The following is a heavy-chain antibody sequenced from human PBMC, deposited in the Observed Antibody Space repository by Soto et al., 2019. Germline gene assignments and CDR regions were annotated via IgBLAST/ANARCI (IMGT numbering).Heavy chain of an antibody. CDR1: GGSISSDDYY. J-gene: IGHJ4*02. CDR2: IFYSGNT. D-gene: IGHD5-12*01. Sequence: QVQLQESGPGLVKPSQTLSLTCTVSGGSISSDDYYWSWIRQTPGRGLEWIGVIFYSGNTYYNPSLNTRASLSVDTSKNQFSLKLTSVTATDTAVYYCVREGTKLSPHGYIMAAGHFDSWGQGALVTVSS. V-gene: IGHV4-30-4*01. CDR3: VREGTKLSPHGYIMAAGHFDS.